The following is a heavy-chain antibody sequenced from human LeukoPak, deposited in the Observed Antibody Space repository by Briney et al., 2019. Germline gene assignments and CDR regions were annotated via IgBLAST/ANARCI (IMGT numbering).Heavy chain of an antibody. CDR1: GGSISSYY. J-gene: IGHJ4*02. D-gene: IGHD5-18*01. CDR2: IYYSGST. CDR3: ARWDSYGYKYDY. Sequence: SETLSLTCTVSGGSISSYYWSWIRQPPGKGLEWVGYIYYSGSTNYNPSLKSRVTISVDTSKNQFSLKLSSVTAADTAVYYCARWDSYGYKYDYWGQGTLVTVSS. V-gene: IGHV4-59*01.